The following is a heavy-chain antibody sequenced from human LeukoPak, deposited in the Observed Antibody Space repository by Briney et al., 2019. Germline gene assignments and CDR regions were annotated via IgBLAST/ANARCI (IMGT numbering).Heavy chain of an antibody. Sequence: SVKVSCKASGGTFSSYAISWVRQAPGQGLEWMGGIIPIFGTANYAQKFQGRVTITADKSTSTAYMELSSLRSEDTAVYYCARSNGPVLVSPGAPIHYYYFYMDVWGKGTTVTVSS. CDR3: ARSNGPVLVSPGAPIHYYYFYMDV. J-gene: IGHJ6*03. CDR2: IIPIFGTA. D-gene: IGHD3-3*02. V-gene: IGHV1-69*06. CDR1: GGTFSSYA.